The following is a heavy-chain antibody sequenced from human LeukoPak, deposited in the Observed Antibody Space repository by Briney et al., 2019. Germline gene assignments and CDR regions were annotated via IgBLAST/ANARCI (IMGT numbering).Heavy chain of an antibody. CDR1: GFTFRNYW. CDR3: ARDGGLHTNFDY. Sequence: PGGSLRLSCAASGFTFRNYWMGWVRQAPGKGLEWVANTKPDGSGYYYADSVRGRFTASRDNANNLLYLQMNRLRAEDTAFYYCARDGGLHTNFDYWGQGTLLTVSS. CDR2: TKPDGSGY. V-gene: IGHV3-7*01. J-gene: IGHJ4*02. D-gene: IGHD2-15*01.